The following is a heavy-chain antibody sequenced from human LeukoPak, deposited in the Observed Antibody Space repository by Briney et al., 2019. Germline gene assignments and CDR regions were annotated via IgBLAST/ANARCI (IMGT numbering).Heavy chain of an antibody. Sequence: ASVKVSCKASGYTFTSYDINWVRQATGQGLEWMGWMNPNSGNTGYAQKFQGRVTMTRNTSISTAYMELSSLRSEDTAVYYCARAHYDISTGYFSYYYYGMDVWGQGTTVTVSS. CDR1: GYTFTSYD. CDR3: ARAHYDISTGYFSYYYYGMDV. CDR2: MNPNSGNT. J-gene: IGHJ6*02. D-gene: IGHD3-9*01. V-gene: IGHV1-8*01.